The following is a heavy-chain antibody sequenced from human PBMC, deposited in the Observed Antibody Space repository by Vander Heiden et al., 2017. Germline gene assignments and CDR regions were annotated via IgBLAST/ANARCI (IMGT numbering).Heavy chain of an antibody. Sequence: EVQLVESGGGLVKPGGSLRLSCAASGFTFSSYSMNWVRQAPGKGLEWVSSISSSSSYIYYADAVKGRFTISRDNAKNSLYLKMKSMRAEDTAVYYFARADDGDYVGGYWGQGTLVTVYS. CDR3: ARADDGDYVGGY. CDR2: ISSSSSYI. J-gene: IGHJ4*02. V-gene: IGHV3-21*01. CDR1: GFTFSSYS. D-gene: IGHD4-17*01.